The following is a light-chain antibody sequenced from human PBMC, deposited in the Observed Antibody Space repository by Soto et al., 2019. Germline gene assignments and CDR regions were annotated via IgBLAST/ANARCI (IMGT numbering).Light chain of an antibody. CDR1: QSVSSSY. CDR2: GAS. J-gene: IGKJ2*01. V-gene: IGKV3-20*01. Sequence: EIVLTQSPGTLSLSPGERATLSCRASQSVSSSYLAWYQQKPGQAPRLLIYGASSRATGIPDRFSGSGSGTDFTFTISRLEPEADEVYDCQQYGSSRPRSDTFGQGTKLEIK. CDR3: QQYGSSRPRSDT.